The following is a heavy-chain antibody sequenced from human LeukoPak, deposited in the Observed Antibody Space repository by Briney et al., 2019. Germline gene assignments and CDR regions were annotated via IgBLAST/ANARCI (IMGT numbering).Heavy chain of an antibody. CDR2: INAGNGDT. CDR1: GYTFISYG. D-gene: IGHD7-27*01. Sequence: GASVKVSCKASGYTFISYGRYWVRQAPGQKLEWMGWINAGNGDTKYSLKFQGRVTITRDTSASTAYMEVSSLRSEDTAVYYCARDLTGRLDYWGQGALVTVSS. V-gene: IGHV1-3*01. J-gene: IGHJ4*02. CDR3: ARDLTGRLDY.